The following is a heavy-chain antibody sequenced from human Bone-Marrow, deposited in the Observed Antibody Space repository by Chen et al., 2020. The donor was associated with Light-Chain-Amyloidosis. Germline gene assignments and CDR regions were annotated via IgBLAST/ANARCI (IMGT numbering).Heavy chain of an antibody. Sequence: AQLVESGAEVRKPGSSVKVSCKASGGTFSSDAVSWVRQAPGQGLEWMGGIVPILGTAYYAQKFQGRVTIIADGSTKTVYMDLSSLKSDDTAVYYCSRSGAVAGIFDSWGQGTLVTVSS. V-gene: IGHV1-69*01. J-gene: IGHJ4*02. CDR3: SRSGAVAGIFDS. CDR1: GGTFSSDA. CDR2: IVPILGTA. D-gene: IGHD6-19*01.